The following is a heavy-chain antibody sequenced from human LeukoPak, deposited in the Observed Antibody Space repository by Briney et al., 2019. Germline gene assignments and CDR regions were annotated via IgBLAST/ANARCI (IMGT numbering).Heavy chain of an antibody. D-gene: IGHD6-19*01. J-gene: IGHJ4*02. CDR1: GFTFSSYA. Sequence: GGSLRLSCAASGFTFSSYAMHWVRQAPGKGLEYVSAISSNGGSTYYANSVKGRFTISRDNSKNTLYLQMGSPRAEDMAVYYCARSAYSSGWNDYWGQGTLVTVSS. CDR3: ARSAYSSGWNDY. CDR2: ISSNGGST. V-gene: IGHV3-64*01.